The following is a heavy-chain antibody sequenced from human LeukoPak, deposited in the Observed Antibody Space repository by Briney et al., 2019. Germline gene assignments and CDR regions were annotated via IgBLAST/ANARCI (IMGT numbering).Heavy chain of an antibody. D-gene: IGHD2/OR15-2a*01. CDR3: ARDAVIGAYYYYYMDV. CDR2: IKQDGSEK. J-gene: IGHJ6*03. V-gene: IGHV3-7*01. Sequence: GGSLTLSCAASGFTFSSYWMSWVRQAPGKGLEWVANIKQDGSEKYYVDSVKGRFTISRDNAKNSLYLQMNSLRAEDTAVYYCARDAVIGAYYYYYMDVWGKGTTVTVSS. CDR1: GFTFSSYW.